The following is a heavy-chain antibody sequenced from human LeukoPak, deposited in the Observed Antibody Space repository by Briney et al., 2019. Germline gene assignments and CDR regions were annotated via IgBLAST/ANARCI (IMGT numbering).Heavy chain of an antibody. V-gene: IGHV3-15*01. D-gene: IGHD1-26*01. CDR3: TTSWFLVGARGGY. Sequence: PGGSLRLSCAASGFTFSNAWMSWVRQAPGKGLESVGRIKSKTDGGTTDYAAPVKGRFTILRDDSKNTLYLRMNSLKTEDTAVYYCTTSWFLVGARGGYWGQGTLVTVSS. CDR2: IKSKTDGGTT. CDR1: GFTFSNAW. J-gene: IGHJ4*02.